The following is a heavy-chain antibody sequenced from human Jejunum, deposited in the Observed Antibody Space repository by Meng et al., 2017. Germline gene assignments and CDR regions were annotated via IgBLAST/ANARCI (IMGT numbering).Heavy chain of an antibody. V-gene: IGHV4-59*11. CDR3: ASAGSSGWNWYFGL. CDR2: IYYSGNT. J-gene: IGHJ2*01. CDR1: GGSLSGHY. D-gene: IGHD6-19*01. Sequence: HLQRAGQGGGEPSETLSLTRTGSGGSLSGHYWSWIRPPPGKGLEWIGHIYYSGNTNYNPSLKSRVTLSLHTSENQFSLQLNSVTAADTAVYYCASAGSSGWNWYFGLWGRGTLVTVSS.